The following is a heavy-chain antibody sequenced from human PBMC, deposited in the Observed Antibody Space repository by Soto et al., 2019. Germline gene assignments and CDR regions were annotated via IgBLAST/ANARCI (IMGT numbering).Heavy chain of an antibody. CDR1: GFTFRMYG. CDR3: VKAKDAGLGDWIQP. D-gene: IGHD3-9*01. Sequence: EVHLSESGGGLVQPGGSLRLSCVASGFTFRMYGMTWVRQAPGKGLEWVSSLSAAGGGTYYADSVKGRFTISRDNSRDTLYLQMDHLRVEDTAVYYCVKAKDAGLGDWIQPWGQGTLVTVSS. J-gene: IGHJ5*02. CDR2: LSAAGGGT. V-gene: IGHV3-23*01.